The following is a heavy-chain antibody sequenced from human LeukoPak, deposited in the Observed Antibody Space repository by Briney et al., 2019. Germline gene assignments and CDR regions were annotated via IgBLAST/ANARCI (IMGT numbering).Heavy chain of an antibody. D-gene: IGHD1-26*01. J-gene: IGHJ4*02. CDR3: ASFSGSYHSFDY. CDR2: ISSSSTI. CDR1: GFTFSSCS. Sequence: PGGSVRLSCAASGFTFSSCSMNWVRHARGKGLEGVSYISSSSTIYYADSVKGRFTISRDNAKNSLYLQMNSLRAEDTAVYYSASFSGSYHSFDYWGQGTLVTVSS. V-gene: IGHV3-48*01.